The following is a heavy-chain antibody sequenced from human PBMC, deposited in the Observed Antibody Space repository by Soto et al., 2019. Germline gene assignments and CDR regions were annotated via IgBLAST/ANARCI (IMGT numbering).Heavy chain of an antibody. V-gene: IGHV1-2*06. CDR2: INANSGGT. CDR1: GNRFTDNR. CDR3: ATVAKVPDGSSTICYCLSDA. D-gene: IGHD2-2*01. J-gene: IGHJ5*02. Sequence: VKVSCKDSGNRFTDNRIHWIRQAPGQGLEWMGRINANSGGTDSAQSFQGRVTMTRDTSISTAFLELSSLTSDDTAVYYCATVAKVPDGSSTICYCLSDAWGQGSDVTVAS.